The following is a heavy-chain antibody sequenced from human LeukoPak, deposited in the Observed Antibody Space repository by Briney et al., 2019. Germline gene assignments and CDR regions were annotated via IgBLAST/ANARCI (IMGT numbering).Heavy chain of an antibody. D-gene: IGHD3-22*01. CDR3: ARLYHSSGYPTVGVVY. J-gene: IGHJ4*02. CDR2: IYPGDSDT. CDR1: GYSFSSYW. Sequence: GESLKISCKGSGYSFSSYWIGWVRQMPGKGLEWMGIIYPGDSDTRYSPSFQGQVTISADKSINTAYLQWSSLKASDTAMYYCARLYHSSGYPTVGVVYWGQGTLVTVSS. V-gene: IGHV5-51*01.